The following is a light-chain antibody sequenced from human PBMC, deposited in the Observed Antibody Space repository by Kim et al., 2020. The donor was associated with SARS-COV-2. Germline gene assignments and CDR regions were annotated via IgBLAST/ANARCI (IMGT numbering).Light chain of an antibody. CDR3: TSYTSTITWV. Sequence: GRSITISCTGHSSDIGGSNFVSWYQQHPDTAPKLMIYGVSKRPSGVSNRFSGSKSGNTASLTISGLQAEDEADYYCTSYTSTITWVFGGGTQLTVL. J-gene: IGLJ3*02. CDR2: GVS. V-gene: IGLV2-14*03. CDR1: SSDIGGSNF.